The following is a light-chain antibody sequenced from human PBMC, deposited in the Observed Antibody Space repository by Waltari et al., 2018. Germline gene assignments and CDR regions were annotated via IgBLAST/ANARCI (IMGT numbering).Light chain of an antibody. CDR2: ATS. Sequence: DSQVTQSPSSLSASVGDRVPITCRASQSMSSFLNWYQQKPGKAPRLLITATSNLQSGVPSRFSGSGSGADCTLTINSLQPEDFATYYCLQSYSLSLFTFGPGTRVDIK. V-gene: IGKV1-39*01. CDR3: LQSYSLSLFT. CDR1: QSMSSF. J-gene: IGKJ3*01.